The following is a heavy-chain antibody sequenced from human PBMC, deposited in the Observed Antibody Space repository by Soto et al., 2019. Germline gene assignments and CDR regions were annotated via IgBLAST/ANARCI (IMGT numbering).Heavy chain of an antibody. V-gene: IGHV3-74*01. Sequence: GGSLRLSCAASGFTFSTYYMHWVRQAPGKGLVWVSRISSDGSDTPYADSVKGRFTISRDNAKNTLYLQMNSLRAEDTAVYYCARVSCSSTTCKVPFDYWGQGTLVTVSS. J-gene: IGHJ4*02. CDR1: GFTFSTYY. D-gene: IGHD2-2*01. CDR3: ARVSCSSTTCKVPFDY. CDR2: ISSDGSDT.